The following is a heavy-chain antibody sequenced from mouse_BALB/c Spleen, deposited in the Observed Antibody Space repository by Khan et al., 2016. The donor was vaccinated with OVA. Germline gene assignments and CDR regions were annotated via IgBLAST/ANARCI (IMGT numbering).Heavy chain of an antibody. Sequence: QVQLKESGPGLVAPSQSLSITCTVSGFSLTDYDVSWIRQPPGKGLEWLGVIWGGGSTYYNSALKSRLSINEDNSKSQVFLKMNSLQTDDTAMYYCAKRIWSYYFALDYWGQGTSDTVSS. V-gene: IGHV2-6-5*01. CDR2: IWGGGST. CDR1: GFSLTDYD. CDR3: AKRIWSYYFALDY. D-gene: IGHD1-1*02. J-gene: IGHJ4*01.